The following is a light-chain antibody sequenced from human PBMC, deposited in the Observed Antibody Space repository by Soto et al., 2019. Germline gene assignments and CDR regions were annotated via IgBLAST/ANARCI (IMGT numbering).Light chain of an antibody. J-gene: IGKJ5*01. CDR3: QQTFSTPIT. CDR2: AAS. Sequence: DIQMTQSPSSLSASVGDRFTITCRASQTVRSYLNWYQQKPGKAPTLLIYAASTLESAVPPRFSGAGSGTEFTLTINGLQPDDFATYYCQQTFSTPITFGQGTRLEI. V-gene: IGKV1-39*01. CDR1: QTVRSY.